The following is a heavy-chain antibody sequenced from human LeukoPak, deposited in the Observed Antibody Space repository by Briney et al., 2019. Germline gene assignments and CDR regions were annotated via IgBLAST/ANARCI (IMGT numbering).Heavy chain of an antibody. D-gene: IGHD3-3*01. CDR3: ATDTIFGDGYFDY. CDR2: IWYDGSNK. CDR1: GFSFRSFA. V-gene: IGHV3-33*01. Sequence: PGGSLRLSCGGSGFSFRSFAMHWVRQGPGKGLEWVAVIWYDGSNKYYADSVKGRFTISRDNSLNMVYLQMNSLRAEDTGVYYCATDTIFGDGYFDYWGQGTLVTVSS. J-gene: IGHJ4*02.